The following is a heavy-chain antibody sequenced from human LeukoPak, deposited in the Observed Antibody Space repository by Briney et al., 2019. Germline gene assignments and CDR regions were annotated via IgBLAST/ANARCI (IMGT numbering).Heavy chain of an antibody. Sequence: ASVKVSCKASGYTFTGYYMHWVRQAPGQGLEWMGWINPNSGGTNYAQKFQGRVTMTRDTSISTAYMELSRLRSDDTAVYYCARGSAYYYGSGSYMADYWGQGTLVTVSS. CDR1: GYTFTGYY. J-gene: IGHJ4*02. D-gene: IGHD3-10*01. CDR3: ARGSAYYYGSGSYMADY. CDR2: INPNSGGT. V-gene: IGHV1-2*02.